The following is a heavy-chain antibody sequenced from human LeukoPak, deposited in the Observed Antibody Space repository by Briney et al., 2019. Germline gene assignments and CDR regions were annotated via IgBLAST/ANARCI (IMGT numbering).Heavy chain of an antibody. V-gene: IGHV4-59*01. CDR3: ARGNAN. Sequence: SETLSLTCTASGGSINSYYWRWIRQPPGKGLEWIGYISYSGSTNYNPSLKSRVSISVDKSKNQFFLKLNSVTAADTALYYCARGNANWGQGTLVTVSS. CDR2: ISYSGST. J-gene: IGHJ4*02. CDR1: GGSINSYY.